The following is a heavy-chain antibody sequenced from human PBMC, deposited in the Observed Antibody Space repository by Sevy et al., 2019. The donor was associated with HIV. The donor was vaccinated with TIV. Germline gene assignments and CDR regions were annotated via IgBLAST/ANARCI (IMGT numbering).Heavy chain of an antibody. CDR3: ARYYYESSGALWPDY. D-gene: IGHD3-22*01. J-gene: IGHJ4*02. CDR2: MYRSGSS. Sequence: SETLSLTCSVSGYSISSGYYWGWMRQPPGKGLEWIGTMYRSGSSYHNASLKSRVTISSDTSKNQFSLKLSSMTAADTAVYYCARYYYESSGALWPDYWGQGTLVTVSS. CDR1: GYSISSGYY. V-gene: IGHV4-38-2*02.